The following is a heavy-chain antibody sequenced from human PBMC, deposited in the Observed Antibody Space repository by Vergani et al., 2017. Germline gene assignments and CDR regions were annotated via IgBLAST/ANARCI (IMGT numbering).Heavy chain of an antibody. Sequence: EVQLVESGGGLVKPGGSLRLSCAASGFTFSSYSMNWVRQAPGKGLEWVSSISSSSSYIYYTDSGKGRFTISRDNAKNSLYLQMNSLRAEDTAVYYCARDRKDYYDSSGSVWGQGTLVTVSS. D-gene: IGHD3-22*01. J-gene: IGHJ4*02. CDR3: ARDRKDYYDSSGSV. CDR1: GFTFSSYS. V-gene: IGHV3-21*01. CDR2: ISSSSSYI.